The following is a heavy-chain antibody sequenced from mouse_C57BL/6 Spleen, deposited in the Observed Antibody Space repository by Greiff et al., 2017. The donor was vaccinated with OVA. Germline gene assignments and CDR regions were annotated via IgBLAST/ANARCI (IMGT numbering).Heavy chain of an antibody. CDR3: ARGDGYYHYAMDY. CDR2: IYPGSGNT. V-gene: IGHV1-76*01. CDR1: GYTFTDYY. D-gene: IGHD2-3*01. Sequence: VQLQQSGAELVRPGASVKLSCKASGYTFTDYYINWVKQRPGQGLEWIARIYPGSGNTYYNEKFKGKATLTAEKSSSTAYMQLSSLTSEDSAVYFCARGDGYYHYAMDYWGQGTSVTVSS. J-gene: IGHJ4*01.